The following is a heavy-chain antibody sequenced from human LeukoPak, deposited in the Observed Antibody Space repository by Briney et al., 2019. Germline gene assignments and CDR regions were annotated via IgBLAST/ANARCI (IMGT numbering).Heavy chain of an antibody. V-gene: IGHV3-23*01. D-gene: IGHD3-10*01. CDR3: ARDYGRSRDHGMDV. J-gene: IGHJ6*02. Sequence: GGSLRLSCAASGVSFSNFPMTWVRQAPGKGLEAFPPISGSGGDTYYKDSVKGRFTISRDNSKNTLYLQMNSLRAEDTAVYYCARDYGRSRDHGMDVWGQGTMVTVSS. CDR1: GVSFSNFP. CDR2: ISGSGGDT.